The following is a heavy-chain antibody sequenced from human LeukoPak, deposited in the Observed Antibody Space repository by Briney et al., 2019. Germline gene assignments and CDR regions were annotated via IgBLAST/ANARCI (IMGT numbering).Heavy chain of an antibody. D-gene: IGHD4-11*01. CDR1: GGSISSSSYY. J-gene: IGHJ4*02. CDR3: ARNSNYLYFDY. CDR2: IYYSGST. Sequence: SGTLSLTCTVSGGSISSSSYYWGWIRQPPGKGLEWIGSIYYSGSTYYNPSLKSRVTISVDTSKNQFSLKLSSVTAADTAVYYCARNSNYLYFDYWGQGTLVTVSS. V-gene: IGHV4-39*01.